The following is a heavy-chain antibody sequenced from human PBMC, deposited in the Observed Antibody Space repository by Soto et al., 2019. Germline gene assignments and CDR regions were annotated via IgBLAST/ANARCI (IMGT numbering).Heavy chain of an antibody. V-gene: IGHV4-30-4*01. J-gene: IGHJ4*02. CDR1: GGSISSGDYY. Sequence: SETLSLTCTVSGGSISSGDYYWSWIRQPPGKGLEWIGYIYYSGSTYYNPSLKSRVTISVDTSKNQFSLKLSSVTAADTAVYYCASYCSGGSCYEGRSSLFDYWGQGTLVTVS. CDR2: IYYSGST. D-gene: IGHD2-15*01. CDR3: ASYCSGGSCYEGRSSLFDY.